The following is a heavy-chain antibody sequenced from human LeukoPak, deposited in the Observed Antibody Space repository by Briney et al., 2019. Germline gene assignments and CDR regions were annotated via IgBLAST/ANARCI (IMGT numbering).Heavy chain of an antibody. J-gene: IGHJ6*03. D-gene: IGHD1-26*01. CDR3: ARSYSGSYYYYMDV. CDR2: INPNSGNT. Sequence: ASVKVSCKASGYTFTGYYLHWVRQAPGQGLEWMGWINPNSGNTGYAQKFQGRVTITRNTSISTAYMELSSLRSEDTAVYYCARSYSGSYYYYMDVWGKGTTVTVSS. CDR1: GYTFTGYY. V-gene: IGHV1-8*03.